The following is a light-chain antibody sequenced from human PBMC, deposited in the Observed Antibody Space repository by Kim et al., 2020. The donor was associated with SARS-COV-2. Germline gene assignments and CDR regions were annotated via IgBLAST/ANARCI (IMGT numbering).Light chain of an antibody. CDR2: SNN. CDR3: AAWDDTLNGWV. V-gene: IGLV1-44*01. CDR1: SSNIGSNT. J-gene: IGLJ3*02. Sequence: QSVLTQSPSASGTPGQRVTISCPGSSSNIGSNTVNWYQQLPGTAPKLLIYSNNQRPSGVPDRFSGSKSGTSASLAISGLQSEDEADYYCAAWDDTLNGWVFGGGTQLTVL.